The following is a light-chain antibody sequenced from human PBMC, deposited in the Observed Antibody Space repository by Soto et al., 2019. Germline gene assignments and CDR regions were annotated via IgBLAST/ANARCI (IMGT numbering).Light chain of an antibody. CDR3: LQHNTYPWT. V-gene: IGKV1-17*01. CDR1: QSITSY. J-gene: IGKJ1*01. Sequence: DIQMTQSPSSLSASVGDIVTITFRASQSITSYLGWYQQKPGKAPKRLIYAASTLQSGVPSRFSGSGSGTEFTLTISSLQPEDFATYYCLQHNTYPWTFGQGTKVDIK. CDR2: AAS.